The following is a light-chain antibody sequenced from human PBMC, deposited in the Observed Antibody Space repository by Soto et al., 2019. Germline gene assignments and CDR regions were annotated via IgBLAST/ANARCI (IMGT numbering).Light chain of an antibody. CDR2: AAT. J-gene: IGKJ4*01. Sequence: EIVLTKSPGTLSLSPGERATLSCRASPSVDSNYLAWYQHKPGQAPRLLIYAATSRATGIPDRFSGSGSGTDFTLTISRLEPEDFAVYYCQQYGSSSTFGGGTKV. CDR1: PSVDSNY. V-gene: IGKV3-20*01. CDR3: QQYGSSST.